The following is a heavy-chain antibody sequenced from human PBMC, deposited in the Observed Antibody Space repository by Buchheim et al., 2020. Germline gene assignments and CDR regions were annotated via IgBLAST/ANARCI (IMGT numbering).Heavy chain of an antibody. CDR2: IYPSDSYT. V-gene: IGHV5-51*01. CDR3: ARRVRDSSGYNFDF. Sequence: EVQLVQSGAEVKRPGESLKISCQGSGYSFTGAYIAWVRQMPGKGLEWMGNIYPSDSYTAYNPSFQGQVTMSVDKSIRTAYLQWYSLKASDSAVYYCARRVRDSSGYNFDFWGQGTL. CDR1: GYSFTGAY. J-gene: IGHJ4*02. D-gene: IGHD5-18*01.